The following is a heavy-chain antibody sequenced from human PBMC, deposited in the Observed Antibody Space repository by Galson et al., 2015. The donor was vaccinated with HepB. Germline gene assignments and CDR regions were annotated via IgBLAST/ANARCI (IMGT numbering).Heavy chain of an antibody. D-gene: IGHD6-13*01. Sequence: SLRLSCAASGFTFSTYAMHWVRQAPGKGLEHVSAISNNGGSTYYADSVKGRFTISRDNPKNTLYLQMSSLRAEDTGVYYCVKDSSSWYYFDYWGQGTLVTVSS. CDR1: GFTFSTYA. V-gene: IGHV3-64D*06. J-gene: IGHJ4*02. CDR3: VKDSSSWYYFDY. CDR2: ISNNGGST.